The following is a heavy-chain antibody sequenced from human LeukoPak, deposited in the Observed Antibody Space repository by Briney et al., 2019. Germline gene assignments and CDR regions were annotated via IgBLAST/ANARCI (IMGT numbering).Heavy chain of an antibody. Sequence: PGGSLRLSCAASGFTFSSYAMSWVRQAPGEGLEWVSAISGSGGSTYYADSVKGRFTISRDNSKSTLYLQMSSLRAEDTAIYYCAKVANGGGDYWGQGTLVTVSS. V-gene: IGHV3-23*01. D-gene: IGHD2-8*01. CDR3: AKVANGGGDY. CDR1: GFTFSSYA. CDR2: ISGSGGST. J-gene: IGHJ4*02.